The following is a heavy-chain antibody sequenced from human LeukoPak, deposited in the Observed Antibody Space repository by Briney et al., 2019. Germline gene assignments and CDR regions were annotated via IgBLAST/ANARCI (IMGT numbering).Heavy chain of an antibody. Sequence: ASVKVSCKASGYTFTGYYMHWVRQAPGQGLEWMGWINPNDGVTNYAQKFQGWVTMTTDTSISTAYMELSRLRSDDTAVYYCARVLVAPPGTGAFDIWGQGTMVTVSS. CDR2: INPNDGVT. D-gene: IGHD6-13*01. J-gene: IGHJ3*02. CDR3: ARVLVAPPGTGAFDI. CDR1: GYTFTGYY. V-gene: IGHV1-2*04.